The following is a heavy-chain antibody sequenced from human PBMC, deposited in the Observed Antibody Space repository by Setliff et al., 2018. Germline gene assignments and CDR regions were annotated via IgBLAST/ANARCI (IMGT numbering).Heavy chain of an antibody. CDR3: ERLVRHCTRISCQRTSEADL. J-gene: IGHJ5*02. D-gene: IGHD2-15*01. V-gene: IGHV1-18*04. Sequence: GASVQVSCKASGYTFTNSIMNWVRQAPGQGLEWMGWISAYNGNTYHAQKFQDRLSMTTDTSTSTAYMELRSLRADDTAVYYCERLVRHCTRISCQRTSEADLWGQGTQVTVSS. CDR2: ISAYNGNT. CDR1: GYTFTNSI.